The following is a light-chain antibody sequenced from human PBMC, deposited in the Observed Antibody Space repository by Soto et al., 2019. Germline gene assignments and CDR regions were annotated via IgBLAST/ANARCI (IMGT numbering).Light chain of an antibody. CDR2: AAS. CDR3: QQYYSYPFT. CDR1: QGISRY. Sequence: AIRMSQSPSSVSASTGDRVTITCRASQGISRYLAWYQQKPGNAPKLLIYAASTLQSGVPSRFSGSGSGTDFTLTISCLQSEDFATYYCQQYYSYPFTFGPGTKVDIK. J-gene: IGKJ3*01. V-gene: IGKV1-8*01.